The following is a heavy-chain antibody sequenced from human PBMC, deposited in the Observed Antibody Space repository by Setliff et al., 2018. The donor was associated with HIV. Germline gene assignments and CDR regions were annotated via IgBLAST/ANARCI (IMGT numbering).Heavy chain of an antibody. V-gene: IGHV4-31*03. J-gene: IGHJ6*02. CDR3: ARDNSYYYGSGGNHFYGVDV. CDR1: GASISSGGFY. Sequence: SETLSLTCTVSGASISSGGFYWSWIRQHPGKGLEWIGYIYYSGSTYYNPSIKSRVTISVDTSKNQFSLKLRSVTAADTAVYYCARDNSYYYGSGGNHFYGVDVWGQGATVTVSS. CDR2: IYYSGST. D-gene: IGHD3-10*01.